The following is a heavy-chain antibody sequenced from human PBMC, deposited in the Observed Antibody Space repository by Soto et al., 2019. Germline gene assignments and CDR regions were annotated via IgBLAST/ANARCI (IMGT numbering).Heavy chain of an antibody. Sequence: EMQLLESGGGLVQPGGSLRLSCVVSGFSFSTYGVTWVRQAPGKGLEWVCGVSGGSGVTHYTDSVKGRFTISGDDSKNTVYLQMHSLRGEDTAVYYCAADATAWQQMVPSDYWGQGTLVTVSS. V-gene: IGHV3-23*01. CDR1: GFSFSTYG. J-gene: IGHJ4*02. CDR3: AADATAWQQMVPSDY. D-gene: IGHD2-8*01. CDR2: VSGGSGVT.